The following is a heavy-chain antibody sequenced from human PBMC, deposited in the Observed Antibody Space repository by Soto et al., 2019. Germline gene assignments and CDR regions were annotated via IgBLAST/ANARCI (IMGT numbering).Heavy chain of an antibody. V-gene: IGHV4-59*08. J-gene: IGHJ5*02. Sequence: QVQLQESGPGLVKSSETLSLTCTVSGGSISSYYWSWIRQPPGKGLEWIGYIYYSGSTNYNPSLKSRVTISVDTSKTQFSLKLSSVTAADTAVYYCARQGGVAAAGANWFDPWGQGTLVTVSS. CDR2: IYYSGST. CDR1: GGSISSYY. CDR3: ARQGGVAAAGANWFDP. D-gene: IGHD6-13*01.